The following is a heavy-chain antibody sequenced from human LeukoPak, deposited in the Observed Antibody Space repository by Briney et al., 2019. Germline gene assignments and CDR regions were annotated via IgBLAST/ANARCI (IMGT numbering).Heavy chain of an antibody. Sequence: PGGSLRLSCSASGFTFSSYAIAWVRQAPGKGLEWVSSMTSGGSTFFADSVKGRFTISRDNSKNTVYPQMNSLRAEDTALYYCAKTTGTLLEPFDIWGQGTMVTVSS. CDR1: GFTFSSYA. V-gene: IGHV3-23*01. J-gene: IGHJ3*02. D-gene: IGHD1-1*01. CDR2: MTSGGST. CDR3: AKTTGTLLEPFDI.